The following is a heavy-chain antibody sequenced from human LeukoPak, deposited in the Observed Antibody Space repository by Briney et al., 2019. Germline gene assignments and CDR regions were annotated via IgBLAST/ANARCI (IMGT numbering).Heavy chain of an antibody. CDR2: IYYTGST. CDR1: GGSINSYY. CDR3: ARHGYSGSGSYQYTFDY. D-gene: IGHD3-10*01. V-gene: IGHV4-59*08. Sequence: PSETLSLTCTVSGGSINSYYWSWIRQPPGKGLEWIGYIYYTGSTHSNSTLKSRVTISVDTSKNQFSLRLSSVTAADTAVYYCARHGYSGSGSYQYTFDYWGQGTLVTVSS. J-gene: IGHJ4*02.